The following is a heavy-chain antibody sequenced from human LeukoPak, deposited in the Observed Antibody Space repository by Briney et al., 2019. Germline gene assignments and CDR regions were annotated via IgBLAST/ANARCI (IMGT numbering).Heavy chain of an antibody. D-gene: IGHD2-15*01. V-gene: IGHV3-23*01. CDR1: GFTFSTYA. Sequence: GGSLRLSCAASGFTFSTYAMRWVRQTPGKGLEGVAGISCDTPCTYPPHPLNCRFPISRYNSKNTLHLQMSGLRAEDTARYYCAKAPVGHCSGAFCYHFDSWGQGPLVTVSA. CDR3: AKAPVGHCSGAFCYHFDS. J-gene: IGHJ4*02. CDR2: ISCDTPCT.